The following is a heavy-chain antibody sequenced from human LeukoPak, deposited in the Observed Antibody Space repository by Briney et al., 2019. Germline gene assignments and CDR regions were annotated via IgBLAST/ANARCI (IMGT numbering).Heavy chain of an antibody. CDR1: GFTFSTYA. Sequence: PGGSLRLSCADSGFTFSTYAMTWVRQAAEKGLEWVSIINAGGGETYYADSVKGRFTISRDNSKNTLYLQMNSLRVEDTAVYYCGRDPNGDYLGAFEFWGQETLVTVSA. CDR3: GRDPNGDYLGAFEF. CDR2: INAGGGET. V-gene: IGHV3-23*01. D-gene: IGHD4-17*01. J-gene: IGHJ3*01.